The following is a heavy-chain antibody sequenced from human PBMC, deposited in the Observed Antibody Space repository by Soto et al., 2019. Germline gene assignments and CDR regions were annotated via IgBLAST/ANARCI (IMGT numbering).Heavy chain of an antibody. CDR2: IIPIFGTA. J-gene: IGHJ4*02. CDR1: GGTFSSYA. D-gene: IGHD6-13*01. V-gene: IGHV1-69*13. Sequence: SVKVSCKASGGTFSSYAISWVRQAPGQGLEWMGGIIPIFGTANYAQKFQGRVTITADESTSTAYMELSSLRSEDTAVYYCARSAAAGTPSYFDYWGQGTLVTVSS. CDR3: ARSAAAGTPSYFDY.